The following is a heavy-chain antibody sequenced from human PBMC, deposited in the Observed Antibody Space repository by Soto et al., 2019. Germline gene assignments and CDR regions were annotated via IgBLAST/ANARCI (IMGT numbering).Heavy chain of an antibody. CDR2: ISSSSSYI. J-gene: IGHJ3*02. CDR3: ARDSRSYDAFDI. CDR1: GFTFSSYS. Sequence: GGSLRISCAASGFTFSSYSMNWVRQAPGKGLEWVSSISSSSSYIYYADSVKGRFTISRDNAKNSLYLQMNSLRAEDTAVYYCARDSRSYDAFDIWGQGTMVTVSS. D-gene: IGHD1-26*01. V-gene: IGHV3-21*01.